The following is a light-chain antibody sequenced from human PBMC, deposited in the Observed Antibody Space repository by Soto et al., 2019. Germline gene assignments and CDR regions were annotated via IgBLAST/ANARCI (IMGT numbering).Light chain of an antibody. J-gene: IGLJ1*01. CDR3: CSYAGSATFYV. CDR1: SSDVGSYNL. V-gene: IGLV2-23*02. CDR2: EVS. Sequence: QSALTQPASVSGSPGQSITISCTGTSSDVGSYNLVSWYQQHPGKAPNLMIYEVSKRPSGVSNRFSGSKSGNTASLTISGLQAEDEADYYCCSYAGSATFYVFGTGTQLTVL.